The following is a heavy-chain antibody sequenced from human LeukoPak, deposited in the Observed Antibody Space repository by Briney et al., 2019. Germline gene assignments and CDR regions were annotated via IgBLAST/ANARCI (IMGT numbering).Heavy chain of an antibody. D-gene: IGHD2-15*01. CDR3: ARGNYCSGVSCHRDSGKFDP. J-gene: IGHJ5*02. V-gene: IGHV1-8*01. CDR2: MNPNSGNT. Sequence: ASVKVSCKASGYTFTSYDINWVRQATGQGLEWMGWMNPNSGNTGYAQKFQGRVTMTRNTSISTAYMELSSLRSEDTAVYYCARGNYCSGVSCHRDSGKFDPWGQGTLVTVSS. CDR1: GYTFTSYD.